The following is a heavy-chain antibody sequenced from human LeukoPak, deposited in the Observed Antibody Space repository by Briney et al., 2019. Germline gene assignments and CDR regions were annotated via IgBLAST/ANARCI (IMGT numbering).Heavy chain of an antibody. D-gene: IGHD4-11*01. CDR2: ISYDGSNK. Sequence: GGSLRLSCAASGFTFSSYAMHWVRQAPGKGLEWEAVISYDGSNKYYADSVKGRFTISRDNSKNTLYLQMNSLRAEDTAVYYCARGSVTTFYYYGMDLWGKGTTVTVSS. CDR3: ARGSVTTFYYYGMDL. CDR1: GFTFSSYA. V-gene: IGHV3-30*04. J-gene: IGHJ6*04.